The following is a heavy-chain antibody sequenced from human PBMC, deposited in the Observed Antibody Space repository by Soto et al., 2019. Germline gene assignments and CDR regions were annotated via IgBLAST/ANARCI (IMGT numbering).Heavy chain of an antibody. V-gene: IGHV4-34*01. Sequence: QVQLQQWGAGLLKPSETLSLTCAVYGGSFTGYYWTWIRQTPGKGLEWIGEINYRGSSYYNPSLASRIPMAVDTSKNQFSLKLRSVTAADTAVYFCVRGQPHRITIFEVVIRSYDYGMDVWGQGTTVTVSS. CDR2: INYRGSS. J-gene: IGHJ6*02. D-gene: IGHD3-3*02. CDR1: GGSFTGYY. CDR3: VRGQPHRITIFEVVIRSYDYGMDV.